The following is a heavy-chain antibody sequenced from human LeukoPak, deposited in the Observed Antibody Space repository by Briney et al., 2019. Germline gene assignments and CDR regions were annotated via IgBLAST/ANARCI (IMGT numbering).Heavy chain of an antibody. J-gene: IGHJ4*02. D-gene: IGHD4-11*01. Sequence: PGGSLRLSCAASGFTFSDYYMSWIRQAPGKGLEWIGSIYYSGSTYYNPSLKSRVTISVDTSKNQFSLKLSSVTAADTAVYYCARQWGVTTFGYWGQGTLVTVSS. CDR2: IYYSGST. CDR3: ARQWGVTTFGY. CDR1: GFTFSDYY. V-gene: IGHV4-39*01.